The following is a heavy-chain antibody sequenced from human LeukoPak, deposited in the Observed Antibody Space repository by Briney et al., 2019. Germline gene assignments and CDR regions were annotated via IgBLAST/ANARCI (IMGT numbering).Heavy chain of an antibody. Sequence: PGGSLRLSCAASGFTFDDYAMHWVRQAPGKGLEWVSGISWNSGSIGYADSEKGRFTISRDNAKNSLYLQMNSLRAEDTALYYCAKDIGYGMDVWGQGTTVTVSS. CDR2: ISWNSGSI. J-gene: IGHJ6*02. V-gene: IGHV3-9*01. CDR1: GFTFDDYA. CDR3: AKDIGYGMDV.